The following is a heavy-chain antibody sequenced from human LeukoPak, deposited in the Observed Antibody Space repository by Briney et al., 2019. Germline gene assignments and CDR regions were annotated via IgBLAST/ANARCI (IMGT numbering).Heavy chain of an antibody. D-gene: IGHD3-3*02. V-gene: IGHV5-51*01. CDR2: IYPGDPDT. CDR3: ARHLLGTIFGVGTPLWFDP. J-gene: IGHJ5*02. CDR1: GYSFTSYW. Sequence: GESLKISXKGSGYSFTSYWIGWVRQMPGKGLEWMGIIYPGDPDTRYSPSFQGQVTISADKSISTAYLQWSSLKASDTAMYYCARHLLGTIFGVGTPLWFDPWGQGTLVTVSS.